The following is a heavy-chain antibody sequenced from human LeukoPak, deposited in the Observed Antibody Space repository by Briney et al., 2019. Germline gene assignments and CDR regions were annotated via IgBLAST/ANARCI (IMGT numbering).Heavy chain of an antibody. CDR3: ARSARGSRPVY. CDR1: GFTFDDYA. J-gene: IGHJ4*02. V-gene: IGHV3-20*04. CDR2: INWNGGST. D-gene: IGHD2-15*01. Sequence: GRSLRLSCAASGFTFDDYAMHWVRQAPGKGLEWVSGINWNGGSTGYADSVKGRFTISRDNAKNSLYLQMNSLRAEDTALYYCARSARGSRPVYWGQGTLVTVSS.